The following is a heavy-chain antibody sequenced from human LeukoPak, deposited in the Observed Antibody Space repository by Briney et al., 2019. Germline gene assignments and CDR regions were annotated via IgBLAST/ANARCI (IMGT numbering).Heavy chain of an antibody. CDR3: ARVSGVRKNYYIDV. CDR1: GGSLSSYY. D-gene: IGHD1-26*01. Sequence: SETLSLTCTVSGGSLSSYYWSWIRQPPGKGLEWIGYIYYSGSTNYNPSLKSRVTISVDTSKNQFSLKLSSVTAADTAVYYCARVSGVRKNYYIDVWGKGTTVTVSS. J-gene: IGHJ6*03. CDR2: IYYSGST. V-gene: IGHV4-59*01.